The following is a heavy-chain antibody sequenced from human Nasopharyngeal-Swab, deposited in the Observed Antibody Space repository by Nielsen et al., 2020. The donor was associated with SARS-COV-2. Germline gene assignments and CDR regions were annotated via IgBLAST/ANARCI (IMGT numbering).Heavy chain of an antibody. CDR2: IVGSGDISGSGGST. J-gene: IGHJ4*02. Sequence: VRQAPGKGLEWVAAIVGSGDISGSGGSTYYADSAKGRFTISRDNSKNTLSLQMNSLRAEDTAVYYCAKDLRGPYFFWGQGTLVTVSS. D-gene: IGHD2/OR15-2a*01. CDR3: AKDLRGPYFF. V-gene: IGHV3-23*01.